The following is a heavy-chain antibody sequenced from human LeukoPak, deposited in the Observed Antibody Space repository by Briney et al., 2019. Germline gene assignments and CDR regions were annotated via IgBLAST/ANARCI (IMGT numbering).Heavy chain of an antibody. V-gene: IGHV4-39*01. CDR2: IYDSGTT. D-gene: IGHD5-12*01. J-gene: IGHJ3*02. CDR1: GYSNRSSTYY. CDR3: ATHRRSGSGGSENAFEI. Sequence: SETLSLTCTVSGYSNRSSTYYWDWIRQAPGKGLEWIGNIYDSGTTHYNPSLKSRVTISGDTSKNQFSLKLNSVTAADTAIYYCATHRRSGSGGSENAFEIWGQGTMVTVSS.